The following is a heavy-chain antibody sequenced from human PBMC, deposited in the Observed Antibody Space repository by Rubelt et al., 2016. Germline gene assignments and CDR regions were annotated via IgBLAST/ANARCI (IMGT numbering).Heavy chain of an antibody. CDR2: IYYSGST. Sequence: QVQLQESGPGLVKPSETLSLTCTVSGGSISSYYWSWIRQPPGKGLEWIGSIYYSGSTYYNPSLKSRVTISVDTSKNQFSLKLSSVTAADTAVYYCARGRYSSKYFDYWGQGTLVTVSS. J-gene: IGHJ4*02. D-gene: IGHD6-19*01. CDR1: GGSISSYY. CDR3: ARGRYSSKYFDY. V-gene: IGHV4-59*12.